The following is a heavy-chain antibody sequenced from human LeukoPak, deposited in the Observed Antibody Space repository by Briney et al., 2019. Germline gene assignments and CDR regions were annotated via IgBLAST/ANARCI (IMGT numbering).Heavy chain of an antibody. CDR1: GYTFTSYD. CDR2: MNPNSGNT. J-gene: IGHJ4*02. Sequence: GASVKVSCKASGYTFTSYDINWVRQATGQGLEWMGWMNPNSGNTGYAQKLQGRVTMTTDTSTSTAYMELRSLRSDDTAVYYCASGIAARPHFDYWGQGTLVTVSS. D-gene: IGHD6-6*01. CDR3: ASGIAARPHFDY. V-gene: IGHV1-8*01.